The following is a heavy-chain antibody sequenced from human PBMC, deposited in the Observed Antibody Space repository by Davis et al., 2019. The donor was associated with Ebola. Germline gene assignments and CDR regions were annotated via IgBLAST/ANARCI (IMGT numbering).Heavy chain of an antibody. CDR3: TRGIARRRSGSWFDP. CDR2: MNPDSGNT. V-gene: IGHV1-8*01. J-gene: IGHJ5*02. D-gene: IGHD2-15*01. Sequence: ASVKVSCKASGYTFTTYDINWVRQATGQGLEWMGWMNPDSGNTGYAQKFQGRVTMTRDTSITTAYMELSSLSSDDTAVYYCTRGIARRRSGSWFDPWGQGTPATVSS. CDR1: GYTFTTYD.